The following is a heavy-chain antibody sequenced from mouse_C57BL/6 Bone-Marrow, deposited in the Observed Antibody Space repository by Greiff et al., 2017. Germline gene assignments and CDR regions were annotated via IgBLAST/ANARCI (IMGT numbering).Heavy chain of an antibody. CDR3: ARERGY. CDR1: CYTFPRFW. J-gene: IGHJ2*01. CDR2: IDPNSGGT. V-gene: IGHV1-72*01. Sequence: QVQLQHPGAELVKPGASVTMFRKASCYTFPRFWMHGVKQRPGRGLGWSGRIDPNSGGTKYNEKFKSKATLTVDKPSSTAYMQLSSLTSEDSAVYYCARERGYWGQGTTLTVSS.